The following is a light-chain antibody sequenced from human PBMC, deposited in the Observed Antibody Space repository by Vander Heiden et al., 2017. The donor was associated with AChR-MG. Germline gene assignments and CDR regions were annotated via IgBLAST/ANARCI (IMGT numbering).Light chain of an antibody. V-gene: IGLV2-11*01. Sequence: QSALIQPPSVSGSPGQSVTISCTGTSSDVGFYDYVSWYQHHPGTVPKPMIYNVNTRPSGVPDRVSGSKSGNTASMTISGLQADDEADDECCSYTSSATVVFGGGTKLAVL. CDR3: CSYTSSATVV. CDR2: NVN. J-gene: IGLJ2*01. CDR1: SSDVGFYDY.